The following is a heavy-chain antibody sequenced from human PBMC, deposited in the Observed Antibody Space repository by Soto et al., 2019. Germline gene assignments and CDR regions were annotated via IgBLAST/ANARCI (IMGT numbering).Heavy chain of an antibody. D-gene: IGHD1-7*01. V-gene: IGHV4-59*01. J-gene: IGHJ4*02. CDR1: GGSISSYY. CDR2: IYYSGST. CDR3: ARDDAGTLDY. Sequence: SETLSLTCTVSGGSISSYYWSWIRQPPGKGLEWIGYIYYSGSTNYNPSLKSRVTISVDTSKNQFSLKLSSVTAADTAVYYCARDDAGTLDYSGQGALVTVSS.